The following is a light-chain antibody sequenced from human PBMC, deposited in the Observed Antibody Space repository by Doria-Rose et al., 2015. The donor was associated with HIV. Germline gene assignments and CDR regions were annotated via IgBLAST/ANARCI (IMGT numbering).Light chain of an antibody. J-gene: IGKJ1*01. CDR1: QRFSSTY. Sequence: IVLTQSPGTLSLSPAERATLSCRASQRFSSTYLAWYQQKPGQAPSLLIYDGSTRATGIPDRFSASGSGTDFTLTINRLEPEDFALYYCHLYGTSWTFGQGTKVEI. CDR2: DGS. V-gene: IGKV3-20*01. CDR3: HLYGTSWT.